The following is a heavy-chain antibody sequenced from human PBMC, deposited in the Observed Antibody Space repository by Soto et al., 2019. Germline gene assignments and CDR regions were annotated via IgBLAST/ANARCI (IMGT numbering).Heavy chain of an antibody. J-gene: IGHJ5*02. CDR1: GGSISSYY. CDR2: IYYSGST. Sequence: SETLSLTCTVSGGSISSYYWSWIRQPPGKGLEWIGYIYYSGSTNYNPSLKSRVTISVDTSKNQFSLKLSSVTAADTAVYYCARNKDSSSWVNWFDTWGQGTLVTVS. CDR3: ARNKDSSSWVNWFDT. V-gene: IGHV4-59*01. D-gene: IGHD6-13*01.